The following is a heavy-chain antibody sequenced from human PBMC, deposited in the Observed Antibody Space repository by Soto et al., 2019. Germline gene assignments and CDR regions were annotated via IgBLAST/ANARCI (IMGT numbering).Heavy chain of an antibody. Sequence: RRLSCATSGFTFSDYYMSWIRQAPGKGLEWVSYISSSSSYTNYADSVKGRFTISRDNAKNSLYLQMNSLRAEDTAVYYCGGGRWNYYDSSGPLAWGQGTLVTVSS. CDR1: GFTFSDYY. J-gene: IGHJ4*02. CDR3: GGGRWNYYDSSGPLA. D-gene: IGHD3-22*01. CDR2: ISSSSSYT. V-gene: IGHV3-11*06.